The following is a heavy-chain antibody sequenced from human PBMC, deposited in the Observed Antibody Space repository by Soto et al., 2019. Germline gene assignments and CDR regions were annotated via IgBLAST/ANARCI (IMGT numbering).Heavy chain of an antibody. Sequence: PSETLSLTCTVSGGSISSYYWSWIRQPPGKGLEWIGYIYYSGSTNYNPSLKSRVTISVDTSKNQFSLKLSSVTAADTAVYYCARGEDYGGPSITHDYWGQGTLVTVSS. CDR3: ARGEDYGGPSITHDY. J-gene: IGHJ4*02. CDR1: GGSISSYY. V-gene: IGHV4-59*01. CDR2: IYYSGST. D-gene: IGHD4-17*01.